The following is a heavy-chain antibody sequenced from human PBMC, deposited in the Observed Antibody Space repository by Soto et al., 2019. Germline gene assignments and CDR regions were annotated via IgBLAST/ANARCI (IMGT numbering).Heavy chain of an antibody. V-gene: IGHV1-69*12. J-gene: IGHJ6*02. CDR2: IIPIFRTP. D-gene: IGHD3-3*02. CDR1: GGTFNTFA. Sequence: QVQLVQSGAEVKKPGSSVKVSCKASGGTFNTFAISWVRQAPGQGFEWLGGIIPIFRTPDYAQKFQGRVTIIADESGSTAYMELSSLRSEDTAVYYCARDKERQQLGGNGYYAMDIWGQGTTVTVSS. CDR3: ARDKERQQLGGNGYYAMDI.